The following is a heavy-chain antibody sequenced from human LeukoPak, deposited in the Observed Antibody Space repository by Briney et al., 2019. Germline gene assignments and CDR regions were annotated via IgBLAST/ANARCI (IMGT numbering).Heavy chain of an antibody. V-gene: IGHV3-21*01. CDR1: GFTFSSYS. CDR3: ARVRATITTYYYYYMDV. CDR2: ISSSSSYI. D-gene: IGHD5-12*01. Sequence: GGSLRLSCAASGFTFSSYSMNWVRQAPGKGLEWVSSISSSSSYIYYADSVKGRFTISRDNAKNSLYLQMNSLRAEDTAVYYCARVRATITTYYYYYMDVWGKGTTVTVSS. J-gene: IGHJ6*03.